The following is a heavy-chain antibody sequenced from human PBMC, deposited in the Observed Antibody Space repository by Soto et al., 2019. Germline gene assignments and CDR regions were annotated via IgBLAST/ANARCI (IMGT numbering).Heavy chain of an antibody. D-gene: IGHD3-10*01. J-gene: IGHJ4*02. CDR1: GGSISSGGYY. V-gene: IGHV4-31*03. Sequence: SETLSLTCTVSGGSISSGGYYWSWIRQHPGKGLEWIGYIYYSGSTYYNPSLNSRVTISVDTSKNQFSLKLSSVTAADTAVYYCAEQGQGMVRGAPYYCDYWGKGTLVTVSS. CDR2: IYYSGST. CDR3: AEQGQGMVRGAPYYCDY.